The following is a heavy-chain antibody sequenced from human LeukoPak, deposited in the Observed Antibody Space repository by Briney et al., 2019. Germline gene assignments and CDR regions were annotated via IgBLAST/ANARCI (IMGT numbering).Heavy chain of an antibody. Sequence: SQTLSLTCAISGDSVSSNSAAWNWIRQSPSRGLEWLGRTYYRSKWYNDYAVSVKSRITINPDTSKNQFSLQLNSVTPEDTAVYYCARGLGYCSSTSCPRTSKGSLNYYYYYMDVWGKGTTVTVS. CDR3: ARGLGYCSSTSCPRTSKGSLNYYYYYMDV. D-gene: IGHD2-2*01. V-gene: IGHV6-1*01. CDR2: TYYRSKWYN. J-gene: IGHJ6*03. CDR1: GDSVSSNSAA.